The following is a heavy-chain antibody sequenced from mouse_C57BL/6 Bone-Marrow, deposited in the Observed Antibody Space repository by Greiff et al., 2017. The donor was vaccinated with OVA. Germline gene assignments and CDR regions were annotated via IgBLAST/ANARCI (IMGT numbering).Heavy chain of an antibody. CDR1: GYSITNGYY. Sequence: ESGPGLVKPSQSLSLTCSVTGYSITNGYYWNWIRQFPGNKLEWMGYISYDGSNNYNPSLKNRISITRDTSKNQFFLKLNSVTTEDTATYYCARDRGTTVVAPRFDVWGTGTTVTVSS. CDR3: ARDRGTTVVAPRFDV. V-gene: IGHV3-6*01. CDR2: ISYDGSN. J-gene: IGHJ1*03. D-gene: IGHD1-1*01.